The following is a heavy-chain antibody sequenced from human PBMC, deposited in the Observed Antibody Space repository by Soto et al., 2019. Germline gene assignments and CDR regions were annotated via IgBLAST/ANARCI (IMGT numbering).Heavy chain of an antibody. V-gene: IGHV3-23*01. CDR3: AREVGAPSGWLAP. Sequence: VGSLRLSCAASGFTFTNYAMTWVRQTPGKGLEWVSGISASGGLKYYADSVRGRFTVSRDNSKNILYLQMDNLRDEDTALYYCAREVGAPSGWLAPCGQGTQVTVSS. D-gene: IGHD1-26*01. CDR1: GFTFTNYA. CDR2: ISASGGLK. J-gene: IGHJ5*02.